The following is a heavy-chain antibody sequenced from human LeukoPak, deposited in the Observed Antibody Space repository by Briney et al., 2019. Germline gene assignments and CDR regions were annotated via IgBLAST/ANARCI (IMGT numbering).Heavy chain of an antibody. CDR3: AKDRFLEWLLHPLDI. J-gene: IGHJ3*02. Sequence: GGSLRLSCAASGFTFSSYAMSWVRQAPGRGLEWVSAISGSGGSTYYADSVKGRFTISRDNSKNTLYLQMNSLRAEDTAVYCCAKDRFLEWLLHPLDIWGQGTMVTVSS. CDR1: GFTFSSYA. V-gene: IGHV3-23*01. D-gene: IGHD3-3*01. CDR2: ISGSGGST.